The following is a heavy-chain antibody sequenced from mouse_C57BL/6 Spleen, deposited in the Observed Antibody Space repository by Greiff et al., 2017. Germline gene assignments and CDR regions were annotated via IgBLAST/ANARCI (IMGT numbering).Heavy chain of an antibody. CDR1: GYTFTSYW. CDR3: ARSKDGYPFAY. D-gene: IGHD2-3*01. Sequence: QVQLKQPGAELVRPGTSVKLSCKASGYTFTSYWMHWVKQRPGQGLEWIGVIDPSDSYTNYNQKFKGKATLTVDTSSSTAYMQLSSLTSEDSAVYYCARSKDGYPFAYWGQGTLVTVSA. J-gene: IGHJ3*01. V-gene: IGHV1-59*01. CDR2: IDPSDSYT.